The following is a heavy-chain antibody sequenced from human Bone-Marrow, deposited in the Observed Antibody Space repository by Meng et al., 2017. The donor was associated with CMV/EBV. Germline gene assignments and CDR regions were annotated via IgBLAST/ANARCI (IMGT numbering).Heavy chain of an antibody. Sequence: GGSLRLSCAASGFTFSDYYMSWIRQAPGKGLEWVSYISSSGSTIYYADSVKGRFTISRDNAKNSLYLQMNSLRAEDTAVYDCARTGGGYSYDYYYYYGMDVWGQGTTVTVSS. CDR2: ISSSGSTI. D-gene: IGHD5-18*01. V-gene: IGHV3-11*04. J-gene: IGHJ6*02. CDR3: ARTGGGYSYDYYYYYGMDV. CDR1: GFTFSDYY.